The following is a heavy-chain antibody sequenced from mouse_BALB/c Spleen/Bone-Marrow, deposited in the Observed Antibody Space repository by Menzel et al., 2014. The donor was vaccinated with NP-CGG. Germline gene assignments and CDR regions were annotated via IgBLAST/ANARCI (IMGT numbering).Heavy chain of an antibody. D-gene: IGHD3-3*01. J-gene: IGHJ3*01. Sequence: QVQLKQSGTELVKPGASVKLSCKASGYTFTSYYMFWVKQRPGQGLEWIGELNPSNGGTVFNEKFKSKVTLTVDKSSSTAYIQLSGLTSEDSAVYYCVRSAGTGFAYWGQGTLVTVS. CDR1: GYTFTSYY. CDR2: LNPSNGGT. V-gene: IGHV1-53*01. CDR3: VRSAGTGFAY.